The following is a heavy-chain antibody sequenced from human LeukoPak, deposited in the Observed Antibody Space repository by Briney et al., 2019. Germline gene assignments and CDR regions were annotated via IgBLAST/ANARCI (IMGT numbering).Heavy chain of an antibody. V-gene: IGHV3-48*03. J-gene: IGHJ4*02. CDR3: ARFSRDAESH. CDR2: ISSSGSTI. Sequence: PGGSLRLSCAASGFTFSSYEMNWVRQAPGKGLEWVSYISSSGSTIYYADSVKGRFTVSRDNAKSLLFLQLHSLRVEDTAIYYCARFSRDAESHWGQGTLVTVSS. CDR1: GFTFSSYE. D-gene: IGHD2-21*02.